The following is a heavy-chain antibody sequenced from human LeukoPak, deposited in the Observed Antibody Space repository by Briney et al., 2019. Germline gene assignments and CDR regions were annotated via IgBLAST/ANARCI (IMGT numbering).Heavy chain of an antibody. CDR1: GGSFSGYY. CDR3: ARIFPSRYGLVRPYYYYGMDV. D-gene: IGHD6-19*01. Sequence: SETLSLTCAVYGGSFSGYYWSWIRQPPGKGLEWIGEINHSGSTNYNPSLKSRVTISVDTSKNQFSLKLSSVTAADTAVYYCARIFPSRYGLVRPYYYYGMDVWGQGTTVTVSS. V-gene: IGHV4-34*01. CDR2: INHSGST. J-gene: IGHJ6*02.